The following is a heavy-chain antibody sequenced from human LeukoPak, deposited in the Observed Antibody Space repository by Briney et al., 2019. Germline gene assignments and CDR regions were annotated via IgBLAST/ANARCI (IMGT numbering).Heavy chain of an antibody. Sequence: ASVKVSCKASGYTFTGYYMHWVRQAPGQGLEWMGWINPNSGGTNYAQKFQGRVTMTRDTSISTAYMELSSLRSEDTAVYYCAREQRGIAVAGAAYYFDYWGQGTLVTVSS. CDR1: GYTFTGYY. CDR3: AREQRGIAVAGAAYYFDY. J-gene: IGHJ4*02. CDR2: INPNSGGT. D-gene: IGHD6-19*01. V-gene: IGHV1-2*02.